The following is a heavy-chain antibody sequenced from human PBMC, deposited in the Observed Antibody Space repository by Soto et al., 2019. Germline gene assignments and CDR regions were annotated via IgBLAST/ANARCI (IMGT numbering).Heavy chain of an antibody. CDR3: ARDRAAAGSRDYFDY. CDR1: GFTFSSYG. V-gene: IGHV3-33*01. CDR2: IWYDGSNK. D-gene: IGHD6-13*01. J-gene: IGHJ4*02. Sequence: QVQLVESGGGVVQPGRSLRLSCAASGFTFSSYGMHWVRQAPGKGREWVAVIWYDGSNKYYADSVKGRFTISRDNSKNTLYLQMNSLRAEDTAVYYCARDRAAAGSRDYFDYWGQGTLVTVSS.